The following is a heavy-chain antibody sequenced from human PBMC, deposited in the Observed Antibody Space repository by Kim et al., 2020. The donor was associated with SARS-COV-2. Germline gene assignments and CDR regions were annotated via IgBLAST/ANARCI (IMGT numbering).Heavy chain of an antibody. J-gene: IGHJ4*02. Sequence: GGSLRLSCAASGVTFSNYWMTWVRQAPGKGLEWVANIKQDGSDKYYLDSVKGRFTISRDNAKSSLYLQMNSLRDDDTAVYCFARGGGWLVDYWGRGTMVIVS. D-gene: IGHD6-19*01. CDR2: IKQDGSDK. CDR3: ARGGGWLVDY. CDR1: GVTFSNYW. V-gene: IGHV3-7*01.